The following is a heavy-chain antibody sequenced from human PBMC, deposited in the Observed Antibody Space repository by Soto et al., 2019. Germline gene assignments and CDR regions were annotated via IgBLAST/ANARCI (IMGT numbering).Heavy chain of an antibody. CDR2: ISWNSGNI. Sequence: EVHLVESGGGLVQPGRSLRLSCAASGFTFDDFAMHWVRQVPGKGLEWVSSISWNSGNIVYADSVKGRFTISRDSAKNSLYLQMNSLRTEDTALYYCAKGAVTSIFGYFDYWGQGTFVTVSS. D-gene: IGHD3-3*01. CDR1: GFTFDDFA. CDR3: AKGAVTSIFGYFDY. J-gene: IGHJ4*02. V-gene: IGHV3-9*01.